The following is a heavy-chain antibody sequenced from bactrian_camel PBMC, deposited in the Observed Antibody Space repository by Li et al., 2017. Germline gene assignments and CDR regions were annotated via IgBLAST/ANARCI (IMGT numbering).Heavy chain of an antibody. D-gene: IGHD5*01. CDR1: GYTYRIRD. J-gene: IGHJ4*01. CDR3: AAARWVGNEFGSCTRRLVEYEHNY. V-gene: IGHV3S54*01. Sequence: QVQLVESGGGSVEAGGSLRLSCAYSGYTYRIRDHCTAWFRQAPGKKREEVAGFYTGGGSTWYADSVKGRFTISRDKSKNTLYLQMNNLKPEDSAMYYCAAARWVGNEFGSCTRRLVEYEHNYWGQGTQVTVS. CDR2: FYTGGGST.